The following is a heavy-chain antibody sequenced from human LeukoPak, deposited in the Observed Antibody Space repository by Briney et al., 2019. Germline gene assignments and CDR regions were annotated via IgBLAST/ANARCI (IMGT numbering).Heavy chain of an antibody. D-gene: IGHD3-22*01. Sequence: GGSLRLSCAASGFTFSSYSMNWVRQAPGKGLEWVSYISSSSSTIYSADAVKGRFTISRDNAKNSLYLQMNSLKAEDTAVYYCARMYYSDSSGWGQGTLVTVSS. CDR2: ISSSSSTI. CDR1: GFTFSSYS. J-gene: IGHJ4*02. V-gene: IGHV3-48*04. CDR3: ARMYYSDSSG.